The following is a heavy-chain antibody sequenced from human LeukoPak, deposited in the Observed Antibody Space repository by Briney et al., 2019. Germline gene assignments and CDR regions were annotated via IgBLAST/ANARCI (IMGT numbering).Heavy chain of an antibody. D-gene: IGHD3-22*01. CDR1: GYTFTSYD. CDR3: ARGHLTYYYDSSGYPPLYYYYGMDV. Sequence: GASVKVSCKASGYTFTSYDINWVRQASGQGLEWMGWMNPNSGNTGYAQKFQGRVTMTRNTSISTAYMELSSLRSEDTAVYYCARGHLTYYYDSSGYPPLYYYYGMDVWGQGTTVTVSS. CDR2: MNPNSGNT. V-gene: IGHV1-8*01. J-gene: IGHJ6*02.